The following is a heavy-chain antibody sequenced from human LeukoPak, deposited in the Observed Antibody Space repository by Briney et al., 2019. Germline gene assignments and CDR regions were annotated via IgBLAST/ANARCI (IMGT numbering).Heavy chain of an antibody. CDR1: GFTFSNAW. CDR3: TTDTGYDFWYYFDY. V-gene: IGHV3-15*01. D-gene: IGHD3-3*01. Sequence: PGGSLGLSCAASGFTFSNAWMSWVRQAPGKGLEVVWRIKSKRNGGTTDYAAPVKGRFTISRDDSKNTLYLQMNSLKTEDTAVYYCTTDTGYDFWYYFDYWGQGTLVTVSS. J-gene: IGHJ4*02. CDR2: IKSKRNGGTT.